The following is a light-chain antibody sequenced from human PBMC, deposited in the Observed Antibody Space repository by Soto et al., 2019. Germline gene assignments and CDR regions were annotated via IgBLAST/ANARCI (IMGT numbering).Light chain of an antibody. CDR2: GAS. Sequence: EIVMTQSPATLSVSPGERATLSCRASQSVSSNLAWYQQKPGQAPRLLIYGASTRATGIPARFSGSGSVTEFTLTISSRQCEDFAVYYCQQYNNWPPWTFGQGTKVEIK. J-gene: IGKJ1*01. V-gene: IGKV3-15*01. CDR1: QSVSSN. CDR3: QQYNNWPPWT.